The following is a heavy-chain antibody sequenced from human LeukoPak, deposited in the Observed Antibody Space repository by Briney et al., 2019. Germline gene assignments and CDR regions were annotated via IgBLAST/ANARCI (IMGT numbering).Heavy chain of an antibody. D-gene: IGHD6-19*01. CDR1: GDCVSSKNRA. V-gene: IGHV6-1*01. CDR2: TYYRSKWYN. J-gene: IGHJ4*02. Sequence: SQTLSLTCVDSGDCVSSKNRAWNWTRQSPSRGLEWLGRTYYRSKWYNDYAESMEGRMTISQDTSKNQYSLHRTSVTPDDTAVYYYARDFGTTGWHTFDYWGQGTLVTVSS. CDR3: ARDFGTTGWHTFDY.